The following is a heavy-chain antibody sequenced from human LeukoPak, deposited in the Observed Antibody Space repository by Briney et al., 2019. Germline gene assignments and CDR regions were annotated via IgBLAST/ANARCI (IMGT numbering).Heavy chain of an antibody. D-gene: IGHD2-2*01. CDR1: GFTFNVYT. CDR3: ARICSSTDCLIPD. V-gene: IGHV3-64*04. CDR2: ISSNGGGT. Sequence: GGSLRLSCSASGFTFNVYTMYWVRQAPGKGLEYVSAISSNGGGTYADSVKGRFTISRDNAKNTVYLQINSLRDEDTAVYYCARICSSTDCLIPDWGQGTLVTVSS. J-gene: IGHJ4*02.